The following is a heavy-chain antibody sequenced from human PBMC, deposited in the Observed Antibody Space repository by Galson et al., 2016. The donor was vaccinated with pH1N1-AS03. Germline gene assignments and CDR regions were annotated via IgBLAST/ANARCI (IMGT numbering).Heavy chain of an antibody. V-gene: IGHV3-64*01. Sequence: SLRLSCAASGFTFSDYAMHWVRQAPGKGLEYVSAISSDASGTYYENSVKGRFTISRDNSKNTVYLQMGSLRAEDMAVYYCARRRSYYDFWSGYSDYWGQGTLVTVSS. CDR3: ARRRSYYDFWSGYSDY. J-gene: IGHJ4*02. CDR2: ISSDASGT. CDR1: GFTFSDYA. D-gene: IGHD3-3*01.